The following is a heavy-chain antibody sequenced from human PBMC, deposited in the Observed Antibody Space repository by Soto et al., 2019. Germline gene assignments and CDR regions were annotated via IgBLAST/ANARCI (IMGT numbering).Heavy chain of an antibody. CDR3: ARGLYMVRGGTSYYMDV. V-gene: IGHV3-23*01. Sequence: EVQLLESGGGLVQPGGSLRLSCAASGFTFSSYAMSWVRQAPGEGLEWVSIIVSDGGTFYVDSVRGRFTISRDNSKNTLYLQMNSLRDEDRDVYYCARGLYMVRGGTSYYMDVWGKGTTDTVSS. CDR1: GFTFSSYA. CDR2: IIVSDGGT. D-gene: IGHD3-10*01. J-gene: IGHJ6*03.